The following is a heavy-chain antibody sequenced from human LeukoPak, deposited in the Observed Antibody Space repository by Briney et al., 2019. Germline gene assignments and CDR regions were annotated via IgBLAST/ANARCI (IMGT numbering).Heavy chain of an antibody. CDR2: ISYDGSNK. V-gene: IGHV3-30*18. J-gene: IGHJ5*02. CDR1: GFTFSSYG. D-gene: IGHD5-12*01. Sequence: GRSLRLSCAASGFTFSSYGMHWVRQAPGKGLEWVAVISYDGSNKYYADSVKGRFTISRDNSKNTLYLQMNSLRPDDTAVYYCAKDFWDSGYNIPWGQGTLVTVSA. CDR3: AKDFWDSGYNIP.